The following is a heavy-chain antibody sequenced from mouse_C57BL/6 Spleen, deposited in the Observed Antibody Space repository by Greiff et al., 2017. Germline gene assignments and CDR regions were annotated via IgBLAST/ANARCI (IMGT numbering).Heavy chain of an antibody. Sequence: VQLQQPGAELVKPGASVKLSCKASGYTFTSYWMQWVKQRPGQGLEWIGEIDPSDSYTNYNQKFKGKATLTVDTSSSTAYMQLSSLTSEDSAVYYCARGGGNGEFAYWGQGTLVTVSA. CDR1: GYTFTSYW. CDR2: IDPSDSYT. J-gene: IGHJ3*01. D-gene: IGHD2-1*01. V-gene: IGHV1-50*01. CDR3: ARGGGNGEFAY.